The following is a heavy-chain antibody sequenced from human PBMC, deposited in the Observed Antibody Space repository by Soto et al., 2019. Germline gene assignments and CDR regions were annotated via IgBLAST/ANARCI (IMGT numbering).Heavy chain of an antibody. CDR2: MNPNSGRT. J-gene: IGHJ4*02. CDR1: GYTFTDYD. D-gene: IGHD6-19*01. V-gene: IGHV1-8*01. Sequence: QAQLVQSGAEVRKPGASVKVSCKASGYTFTDYDINWVRQAPGQGLEWVGRMNPNSGRTDYAQKLQGRVTMTRDTSISTAYMELSSLGYDDTAVYFCSTWGRNGWYTGFFWGQGTLVTVSS. CDR3: STWGRNGWYTGFF.